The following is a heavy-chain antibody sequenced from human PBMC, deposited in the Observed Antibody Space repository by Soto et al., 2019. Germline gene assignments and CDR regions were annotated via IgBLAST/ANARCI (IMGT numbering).Heavy chain of an antibody. V-gene: IGHV3-9*01. CDR2: ISWNSGSI. J-gene: IGHJ2*01. CDR1: GFTFDDYA. Sequence: EVQLVESGGGLVQPGRSPRLSCAASGFTFDDYAMHWVRQAPGKGLEWVSGISWNSGSIGYADSVKGRFTISRDNAKNSLYLQMNSLRAEDTALYYCAKEGNRGYSYGNYWYFDLWGRGTLVTVSS. CDR3: AKEGNRGYSYGNYWYFDL. D-gene: IGHD5-18*01.